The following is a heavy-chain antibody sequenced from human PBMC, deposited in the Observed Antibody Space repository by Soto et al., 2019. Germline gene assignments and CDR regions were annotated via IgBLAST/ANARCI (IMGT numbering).Heavy chain of an antibody. J-gene: IGHJ1*01. CDR2: ISSSGSTI. CDR1: GFTFSSYE. Sequence: GGSLRLSCAASGFTFSSYEMNWVRQAPGKGLEWVSYISSSGSTIYYADSVKGRFTISRDNAKNSLYLQMNSLRAEDTAVYYCASRLIRGYSGYDKAAEDFQLWGQDTLVTVSS. V-gene: IGHV3-48*03. D-gene: IGHD5-12*01. CDR3: ASRLIRGYSGYDKAAEDFQL.